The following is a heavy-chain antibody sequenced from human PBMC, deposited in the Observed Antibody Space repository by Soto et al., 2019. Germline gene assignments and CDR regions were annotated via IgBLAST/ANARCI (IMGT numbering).Heavy chain of an antibody. J-gene: IGHJ4*02. D-gene: IGHD5-18*01. V-gene: IGHV5-51*01. CDR3: ARRGRTPRGYSYGYYFDY. Sequence: GESLKISCKGSGYSFTSYWIGWVRQMPGKGLEWMGIIYPGDSDTRYSPSFQGQFTISADKSISTAYLQGSSLKASDTAMYYCARRGRTPRGYSYGYYFDYWGQGTLVTVSS. CDR1: GYSFTSYW. CDR2: IYPGDSDT.